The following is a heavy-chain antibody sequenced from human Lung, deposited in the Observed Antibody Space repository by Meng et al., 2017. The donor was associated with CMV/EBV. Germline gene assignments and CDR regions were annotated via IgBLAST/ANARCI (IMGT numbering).Heavy chain of an antibody. J-gene: IGHJ4*02. CDR1: GFTFSDYY. V-gene: IGHV3-11*01. D-gene: IGHD3-3*01. CDR2: ISSSGSTI. Sequence: GGSXRLXCAASGFTFSDYYMSWIRQAPGKGLEWVSYISSSGSTIYYADSVKGRFTISRDNAKNSLYLQMNSLRAEDTAVYYCARARRVAGDYFDYWGQGTXVNGAS. CDR3: ARARRVAGDYFDY.